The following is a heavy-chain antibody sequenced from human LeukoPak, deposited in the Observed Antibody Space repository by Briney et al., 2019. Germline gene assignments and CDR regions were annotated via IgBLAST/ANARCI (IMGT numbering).Heavy chain of an antibody. CDR2: ISSSSSYI. D-gene: IGHD6-13*01. J-gene: IGHJ4*02. CDR1: GFTFSSYS. V-gene: IGHV3-21*01. Sequence: GGSLRLSCAASGFTFSSYSMNWARQAPGKGLEWVSSISSSSSYIYYADSVKGRFTISRDNAKNSLYLQMNSLRAEDTAVYYCARAPGMQPFDYWGQGTLVTVS. CDR3: ARAPGMQPFDY.